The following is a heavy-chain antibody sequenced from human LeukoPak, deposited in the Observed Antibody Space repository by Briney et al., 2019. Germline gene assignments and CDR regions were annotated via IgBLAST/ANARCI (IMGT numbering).Heavy chain of an antibody. D-gene: IGHD3-3*01. V-gene: IGHV3-23*01. Sequence: GGSLRLSCVASGFTFSSYGMTWVRQAPGKGPEWVSVISSSAGSTYYADSVKGRFTISRDNSKNTLYLQMNSLRAEDTAVYYCASLKDFWSGYYSRYYYYGMDVWGQGTTVTVSS. J-gene: IGHJ6*02. CDR3: ASLKDFWSGYYSRYYYYGMDV. CDR1: GFTFSSYG. CDR2: ISSSAGST.